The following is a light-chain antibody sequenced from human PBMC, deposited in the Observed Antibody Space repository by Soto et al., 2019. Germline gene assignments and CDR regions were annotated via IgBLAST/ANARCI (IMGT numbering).Light chain of an antibody. J-gene: IGLJ3*02. CDR2: ETD. V-gene: IGLV1-51*01. CDR3: GTWDSSLSAGV. Sequence: QSALTQPPSVSAAPGQKVTISCSGSSSNIGNGYVSWYRQLPGTAPKLLIYETDKRTTGTPERFSGSKSGTSATLGITGLQTGDEADYYCGTWDSSLSAGVFGGGTKLTVL. CDR1: SSNIGNGY.